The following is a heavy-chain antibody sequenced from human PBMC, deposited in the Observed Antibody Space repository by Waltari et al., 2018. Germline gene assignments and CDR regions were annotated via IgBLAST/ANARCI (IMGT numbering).Heavy chain of an antibody. Sequence: QEHLVESGGGLVKPGGSLSLSCVAPGLSFSDHYMSWIRQAPGKGLEWVSYIGTGPTSIYYADSVLGRFTISRDNAKNSVYLQMDHLRAEDTAIYYCARDTPAPRITGATSVDYWGQGTLVTVSS. D-gene: IGHD1-20*01. CDR3: ARDTPAPRITGATSVDY. V-gene: IGHV3-11*01. J-gene: IGHJ4*02. CDR2: IGTGPTSI. CDR1: GLSFSDHY.